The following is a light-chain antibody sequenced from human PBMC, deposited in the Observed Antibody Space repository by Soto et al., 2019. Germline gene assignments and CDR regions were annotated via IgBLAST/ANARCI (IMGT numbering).Light chain of an antibody. CDR2: VAS. CDR3: QKYNSAPWT. CDR1: QSISRF. Sequence: DIQMTKSTSTLSASVGDRVTITCRASQSISRFLSLYQQKPGKAPKLLIYVASSLQGGVPSRFSGSASGTDFTLTISSLQPEDVATYYCQKYNSAPWTFGQGTKVDIK. V-gene: IGKV1-39*01. J-gene: IGKJ1*01.